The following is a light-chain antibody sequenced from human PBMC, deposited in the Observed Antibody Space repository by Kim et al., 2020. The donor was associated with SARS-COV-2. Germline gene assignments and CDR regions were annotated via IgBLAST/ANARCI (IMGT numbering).Light chain of an antibody. CDR3: QSYDSNLRGAV. Sequence: QRVTISCSVTGSNIGSAYVVHWYHQLPGAAPKVVIYSNDRRPSGVPDRFSGSQSGPSASLAITGLQPDDEGYYYCQSYDSNLRGAVFGGGTQLTVL. CDR2: SND. V-gene: IGLV1-40*01. CDR1: GSNIGSAYV. J-gene: IGLJ3*02.